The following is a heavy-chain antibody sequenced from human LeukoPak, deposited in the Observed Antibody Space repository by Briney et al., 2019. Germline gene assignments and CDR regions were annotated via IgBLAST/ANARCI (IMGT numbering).Heavy chain of an antibody. V-gene: IGHV1-69*05. CDR2: IIPIFGTA. CDR3: ARVVVRGEYYFDY. D-gene: IGHD3-10*01. J-gene: IGHJ4*02. CDR1: GYTFTGYY. Sequence: ASVKVSCKASGYTFTGYYMHWVRQAPGQGLEWMGGIIPIFGTANYAQKFQGRVTITTDESTSTAYMELSSQRSEDTAVYYCARVVVRGEYYFDYWGQGTLVTVSS.